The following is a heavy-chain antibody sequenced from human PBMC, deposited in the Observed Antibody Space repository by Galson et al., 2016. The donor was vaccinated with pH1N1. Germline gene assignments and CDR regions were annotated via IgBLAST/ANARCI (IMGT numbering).Heavy chain of an antibody. CDR3: ARYSGSFFFDS. J-gene: IGHJ4*02. CDR2: MYPDDSDI. D-gene: IGHD1-26*01. CDR1: GYSFSSYW. Sequence: QSGAEVKKPGESLKISCQGSGYSFSSYWVAWVRQMPGKGLEWMAIMYPDDSDIKYSPSFEGQVTISAEKSISTAYLQWSRLKASDTAMYYCARYSGSFFFDSWGQGTLVTVSS. V-gene: IGHV5-51*01.